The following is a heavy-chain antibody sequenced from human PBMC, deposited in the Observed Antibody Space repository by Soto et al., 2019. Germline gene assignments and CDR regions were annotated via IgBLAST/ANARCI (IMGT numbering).Heavy chain of an antibody. J-gene: IGHJ6*02. D-gene: IGHD5-12*01. V-gene: IGHV3-30*18. CDR1: VFTFIGCG. CDR2: ISYDGSNK. CDR3: AKGGWLRLFHYGMDV. Sequence: GGSLRLSCAASVFTFIGCGMHWVRQAPGKWLEWVAVISYDGSNKYYADSVKGRFTISRDNSKNTLYLQMNSLRAEDTAVYYCAKGGWLRLFHYGMDVWGQGTTVTVSS.